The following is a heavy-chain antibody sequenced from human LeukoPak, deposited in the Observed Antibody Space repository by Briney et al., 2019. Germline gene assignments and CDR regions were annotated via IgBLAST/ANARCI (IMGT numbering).Heavy chain of an antibody. J-gene: IGHJ4*02. V-gene: IGHV1-46*01. CDR3: AREGDIVATKPKWDNFDY. Sequence: ASVKVSCKASGYTFTSYYMHWVRQAPGQGLEWMGIINPSGDSTSHAQKFQGRVTMTRDMSTSTVYMELSSLRSEDTAVYYCAREGDIVATKPKWDNFDYWGQGTLVTVSS. CDR1: GYTFTSYY. CDR2: INPSGDST. D-gene: IGHD5-12*01.